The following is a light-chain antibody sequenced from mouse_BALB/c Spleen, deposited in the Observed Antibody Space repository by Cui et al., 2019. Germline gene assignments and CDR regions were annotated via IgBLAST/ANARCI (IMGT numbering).Light chain of an antibody. CDR1: QNINVW. CDR2: KAS. CDR3: QQGQSYPLT. V-gene: IGKV10-94*01. Sequence: DIQMNQSPSSRSASLGDTITITCHASQNINVWLSWYQQKPGNIPKLLIYKASNLHTGVPSRFSGSGSGTGFTLTISSLQPEDIATYYCQQGQSYPLTFGSGTKLEIK. J-gene: IGKJ4*01.